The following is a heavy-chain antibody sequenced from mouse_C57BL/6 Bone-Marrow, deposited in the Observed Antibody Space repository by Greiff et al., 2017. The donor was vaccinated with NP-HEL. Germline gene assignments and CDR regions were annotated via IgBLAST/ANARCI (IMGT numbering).Heavy chain of an antibody. CDR2: INYDGSST. CDR3: AREGGLITTVVASPYWYFDV. CDR1: GFTFSDYY. Sequence: EVMLVESEGGLVQPGSSMKLSCTASGFTFSDYYMAWVRQVPEKGLEWVANINYDGSSTYYLDSLKSRFIISRDNAKNILYLQMSSLKSEDTATYYCAREGGLITTVVASPYWYFDVWGTGTTVTVSS. D-gene: IGHD1-1*01. V-gene: IGHV5-16*01. J-gene: IGHJ1*03.